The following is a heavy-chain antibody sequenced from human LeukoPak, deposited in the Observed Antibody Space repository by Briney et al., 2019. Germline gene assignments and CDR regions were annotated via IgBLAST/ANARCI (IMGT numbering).Heavy chain of an antibody. CDR2: IYHSGST. J-gene: IGHJ6*02. V-gene: IGHV4-30-2*01. CDR1: GGSISSGGYS. Sequence: SQTLSLTCAVSGGSISSGGYSWSWIRQPPGKGLEWIGYIYHSGSTYYNPSLKSRVTISVDRSKNQFSLKLSSVTAADTAVYYCARLESTIFGVVIPWPYYYYYGMDVWGQGTTVTVSS. CDR3: ARLESTIFGVVIPWPYYYYYGMDV. D-gene: IGHD3-3*01.